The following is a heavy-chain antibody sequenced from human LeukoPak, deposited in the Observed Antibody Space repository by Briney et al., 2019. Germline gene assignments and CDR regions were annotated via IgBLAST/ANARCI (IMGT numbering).Heavy chain of an antibody. D-gene: IGHD2-2*01. J-gene: IGHJ6*03. V-gene: IGHV3-30*02. CDR2: IRYDGSNK. CDR1: GFTFSSYG. CDR3: AKEGNQLLDYYYYYMDV. Sequence: GGSLRLSCAASGFTFSSYGMHWVRQAPGKGLEWVAFIRYDGSNKYYADSVKGRFTISRDNSKNTLYLQMNSLRAEDTAVYYCAKEGNQLLDYYYYYMDVWGKGTTVTVSS.